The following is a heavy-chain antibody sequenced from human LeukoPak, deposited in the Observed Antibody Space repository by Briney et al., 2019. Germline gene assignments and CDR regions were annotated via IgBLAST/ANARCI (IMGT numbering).Heavy chain of an antibody. D-gene: IGHD3-10*01. Sequence: GGSLRLSCAASGFTFSSYGMHWVRQAPGKGLEWVAVISYDGSNKYYADSVKGRFTISRDNAKNTLYLQMNSLRAEDTAVYYCARQTGSGDFDFWGQGTLVTVSS. CDR2: ISYDGSNK. CDR1: GFTFSSYG. J-gene: IGHJ4*02. CDR3: ARQTGSGDFDF. V-gene: IGHV3-30*03.